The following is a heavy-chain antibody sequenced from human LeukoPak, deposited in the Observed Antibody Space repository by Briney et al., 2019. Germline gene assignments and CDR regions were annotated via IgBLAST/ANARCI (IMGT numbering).Heavy chain of an antibody. V-gene: IGHV3-23*01. CDR2: ISNSGAGT. CDR3: AKDRGDNYYYYYMDV. CDR1: GFPFSSFA. Sequence: PGGSLRLSCAASGFPFSSFAMSWVRLAPGQGLEWVSTISNSGAGTYYADSVKGRFTISRDNAKNSLYLQMNSLRAEDMALYYCAKDRGDNYYYYYMDVWGKGTTVTVSS. J-gene: IGHJ6*03. D-gene: IGHD2-15*01.